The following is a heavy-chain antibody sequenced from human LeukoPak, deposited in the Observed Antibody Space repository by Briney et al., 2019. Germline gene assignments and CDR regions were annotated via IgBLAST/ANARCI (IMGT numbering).Heavy chain of an antibody. Sequence: GGSLRLSCTASGFIVSSSYVSWVRQAPGKGLEWVSIIYSDQSTYYAASVKGRFTISRDNSKNTLYLQMNSLRAEDTAVYYCAGYCSGGSCYEAHGYWGQGTLVTVSS. CDR2: IYSDQST. D-gene: IGHD2-15*01. CDR3: AGYCSGGSCYEAHGY. CDR1: GFIVSSSY. J-gene: IGHJ4*02. V-gene: IGHV3-53*01.